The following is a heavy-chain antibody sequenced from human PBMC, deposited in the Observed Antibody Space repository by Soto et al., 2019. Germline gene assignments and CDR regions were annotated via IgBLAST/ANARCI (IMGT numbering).Heavy chain of an antibody. CDR2: IGASGSPI. Sequence: QMQLVQSGGGLVKPGGSLRLSCAASGFSFSDYYMSWIRRAPGKGLEWVSYIGASGSPIYFGDSVKVRFSISRDNTNNSLYLQMNSLRPDDTAVYYCARGTYGMDVWGQGTTVIVSS. CDR3: ARGTYGMDV. V-gene: IGHV3-11*01. CDR1: GFSFSDYY. D-gene: IGHD3-10*01. J-gene: IGHJ6*02.